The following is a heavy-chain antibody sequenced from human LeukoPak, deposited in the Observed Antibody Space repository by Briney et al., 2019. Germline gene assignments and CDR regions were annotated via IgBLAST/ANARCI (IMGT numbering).Heavy chain of an antibody. Sequence: SETLSLTCTVSGGSISSGSYYWSWIRQPAGKGLEWIGRIYTSGSTNYNPSLKSRVTISVDTSKNQFSLKLSSVTAADTAVYYWARYLRQLGIVVWGKGTTVTVSS. CDR2: IYTSGST. V-gene: IGHV4-61*02. CDR1: GGSISSGSYY. D-gene: IGHD6-13*01. CDR3: ARYLRQLGIVV. J-gene: IGHJ6*04.